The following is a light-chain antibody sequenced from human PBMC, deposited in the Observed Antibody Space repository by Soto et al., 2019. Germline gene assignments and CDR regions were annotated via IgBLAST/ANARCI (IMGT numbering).Light chain of an antibody. J-gene: IGKJ1*01. V-gene: IGKV3-20*01. CDR3: RQYGSSPWT. CDR1: QSVSSSY. CDR2: GAS. Sequence: IVLAQFPGTLSLYPGERATRSCRASQSVSSSYLAWYQQKPGQAPRLLIYGASSRATGIPDRFSGSGSGTDFTLTISRLEPEDFAVYDCRQYGSSPWTFGQGTKVDI.